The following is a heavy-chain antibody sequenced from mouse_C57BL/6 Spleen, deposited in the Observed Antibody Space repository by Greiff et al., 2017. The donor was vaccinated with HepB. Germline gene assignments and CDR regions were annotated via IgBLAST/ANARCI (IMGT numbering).Heavy chain of an antibody. CDR1: GYAFSSSW. V-gene: IGHV1-82*01. CDR2: IYPGDGDT. D-gene: IGHD2-4*01. J-gene: IGHJ3*01. CDR3: AREGYYDYDLAWFAY. Sequence: VKLQESGPELVKPGASVKISCKASGYAFSSSWMNWVKQRPGKGLEWIGRIYPGDGDTNYNGKFKGKATLTADKSSSTAYMQLSSLTSEDSAVYFCAREGYYDYDLAWFAYWGQGTLVTVSA.